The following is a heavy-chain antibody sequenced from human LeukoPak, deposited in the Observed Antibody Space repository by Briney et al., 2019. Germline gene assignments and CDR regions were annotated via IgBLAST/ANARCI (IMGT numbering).Heavy chain of an antibody. CDR1: GFTFITYP. CDR3: AKAPVTTCRGAFCYPFDY. CDR2: ISDTGNT. J-gene: IGHJ4*02. Sequence: GGSLRLSCAASGFTFITYPMSWVRQAPGKGLEWVSAISDTGNTYHADSVKGRFTISRDSSKNTLFLQMNRLRPEDAAVYYCAKAPVTTCRGAFCYPFDYWGLGTLVTVSS. V-gene: IGHV3-23*01. D-gene: IGHD2-15*01.